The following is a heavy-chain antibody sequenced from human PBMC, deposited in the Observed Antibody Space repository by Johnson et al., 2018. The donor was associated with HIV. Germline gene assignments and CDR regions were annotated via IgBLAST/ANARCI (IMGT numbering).Heavy chain of an antibody. Sequence: VQLVESGGGVVQPGGSLRLSCAASGFNFNNYGMHWVRQAPGKGLEWVSGINWNGVSTAYADSVKARCTISRDNGKNSLYLQMNSLRGEDTALYYCARRDSGSLSFDIWGQGTMVTVSS. V-gene: IGHV3-20*04. D-gene: IGHD1-26*01. CDR2: INWNGVST. J-gene: IGHJ3*02. CDR3: ARRDSGSLSFDI. CDR1: GFNFNNYG.